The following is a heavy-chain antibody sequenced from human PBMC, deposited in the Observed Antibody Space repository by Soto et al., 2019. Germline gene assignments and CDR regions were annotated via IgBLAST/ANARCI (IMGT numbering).Heavy chain of an antibody. CDR3: AKAYCGGNCYYQIYY. Sequence: GGSLRLSCAASGFTFSNYAMSWVRQAPGKGLEWVSGISGSGGNTYYADSVKGRFTISRDNSKNTLYLQMNSLRAEDTAVYYCAKAYCGGNCYYQIYYWGQGTLVTAPQ. V-gene: IGHV3-23*01. J-gene: IGHJ4*02. CDR2: ISGSGGNT. D-gene: IGHD2-21*02. CDR1: GFTFSNYA.